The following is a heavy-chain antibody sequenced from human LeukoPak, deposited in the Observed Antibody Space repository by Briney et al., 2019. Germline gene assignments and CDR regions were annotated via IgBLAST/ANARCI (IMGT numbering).Heavy chain of an antibody. Sequence: ASVKVSCKASGYTLTSYDINWVRQATGQGLEWMGWVNPNSGNTGYAQKFQGRVTMTRNTSISTAYMELSSLRSEDTAVYYCARGRSGYDLDAFDIWGQGTMVTVSS. D-gene: IGHD5-12*01. CDR3: ARGRSGYDLDAFDI. V-gene: IGHV1-8*01. CDR1: GYTLTSYD. CDR2: VNPNSGNT. J-gene: IGHJ3*02.